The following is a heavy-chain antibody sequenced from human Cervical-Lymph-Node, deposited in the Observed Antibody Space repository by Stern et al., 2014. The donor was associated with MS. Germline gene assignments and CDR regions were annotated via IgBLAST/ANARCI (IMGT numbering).Heavy chain of an antibody. CDR3: ARDRHDLGYCSGGSCYLPDY. CDR1: GFTFSSYG. D-gene: IGHD2-15*01. Sequence: VQLLESGGGVVQPGRSLRLSCAASGFTFSSYGMHWVRQAPGQGLEWVAVIWSDGSNKYYADSVKGRFTISRDNSKNTLYLQMNSLRAEDTAVYYCARDRHDLGYCSGGSCYLPDYWGQGTLVTVSS. CDR2: IWSDGSNK. J-gene: IGHJ4*02. V-gene: IGHV3-33*01.